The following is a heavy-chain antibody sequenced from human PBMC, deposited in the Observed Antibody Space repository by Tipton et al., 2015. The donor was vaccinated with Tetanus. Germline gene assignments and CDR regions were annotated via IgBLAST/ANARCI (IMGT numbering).Heavy chain of an antibody. CDR2: INPNSGDT. CDR3: AREGYFNGMDV. V-gene: IGHV1-2*02. J-gene: IGHJ6*02. Sequence: QSGAEVKKPGASVKVSCKTSGYTFSGLYMHWVRQAPGQGLEWMGWINPNSGDTNYAQKFQGRVTMTRDTSITTAYMELRSLRSEDTAVYSCAREGYFNGMDVWGQGTTVPFS. CDR1: GYTFSGLY.